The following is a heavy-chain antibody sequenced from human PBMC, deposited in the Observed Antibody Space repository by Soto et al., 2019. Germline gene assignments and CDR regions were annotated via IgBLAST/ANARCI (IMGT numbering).Heavy chain of an antibody. CDR3: ANHGGFDF. CDR1: GFTFSSSG. CDR2: ISIRGDYR. Sequence: EGQLLQSGGGLVQPGESLRLSCAASGFTFSSSGMSWVRQAPGKGLEWVSSISIRGDYRYYADSVKGRFTISRDNSKHTLYLQMSSLTAEDTALYYCANHGGFDFWGQGTMVAVSS. D-gene: IGHD4-17*01. V-gene: IGHV3-23*01. J-gene: IGHJ3*01.